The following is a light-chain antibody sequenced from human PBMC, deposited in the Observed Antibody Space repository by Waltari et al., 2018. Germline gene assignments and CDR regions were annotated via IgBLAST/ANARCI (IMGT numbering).Light chain of an antibody. CDR1: SSNIGVNT. V-gene: IGLV1-44*01. CDR2: TDN. J-gene: IGLJ2*01. CDR3: QTGDDSLDGVV. Sequence: QSVLTQPPSASGTPGQTVTISCSGSSSNIGVNTVNWYQQLPGTAPKLLIYTDNLRPSGGPDRFAGSKSGTSASLAISGLQSEDEADYHCQTGDDSLDGVVFGGGTKLTVL.